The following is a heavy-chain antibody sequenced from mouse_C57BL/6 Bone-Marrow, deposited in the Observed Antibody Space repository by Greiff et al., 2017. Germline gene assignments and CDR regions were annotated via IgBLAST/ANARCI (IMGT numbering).Heavy chain of an antibody. CDR2: INPGSGAS. D-gene: IGHD2-5*01. J-gene: IGHJ4*01. V-gene: IGHV1-54*01. CDR1: GYAFTNYL. CDR3: ATSYYSNYVGAMDY. Sequence: VKLQESGAELVRPGTSVKVSCKASGYAFTNYLIEWVKQRPGQGLEWIGVINPGSGASTYNEKFTGKATLTAAKSSSTAYMQLSSLTYEDAAVYVGATSYYSNYVGAMDYWGQGTSVTVSS.